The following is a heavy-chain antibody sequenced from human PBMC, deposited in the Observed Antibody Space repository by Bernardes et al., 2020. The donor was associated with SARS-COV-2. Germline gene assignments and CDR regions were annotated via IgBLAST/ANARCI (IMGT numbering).Heavy chain of an antibody. CDR2: ISDRGRST. D-gene: IGHD3-10*01. CDR3: ARGILNPLWFGELLAPDACDV. V-gene: IGHV3-23*01. J-gene: IGHJ3*01. Sequence: WGSLRLSCAASGFTFRNSAMSWVRQAPGRRLEWVSTISDRGRSTYDADSVKGRFTISRDNSKNTLSLQMSGLRDEDSAVYYCARGILNPLWFGELLAPDACDVWGQGTMVTVSS. CDR1: GFTFRNSA.